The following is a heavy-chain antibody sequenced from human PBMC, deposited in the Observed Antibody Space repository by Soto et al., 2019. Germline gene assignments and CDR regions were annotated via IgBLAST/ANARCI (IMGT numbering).Heavy chain of an antibody. D-gene: IGHD3-16*01. CDR1: GFTFSSYA. V-gene: IGHV3-30-3*01. Sequence: GSLRLSCAASGFTFSSYAMHWVRQAPGKGLEWVAVISYDGSNKYYADSVKGRFTISRDNSKNTLYLQMNSLRAEDTAVYYCARDRGEMATTYYFDYWGQGTLVTVSS. CDR3: ARDRGEMATTYYFDY. J-gene: IGHJ4*02. CDR2: ISYDGSNK.